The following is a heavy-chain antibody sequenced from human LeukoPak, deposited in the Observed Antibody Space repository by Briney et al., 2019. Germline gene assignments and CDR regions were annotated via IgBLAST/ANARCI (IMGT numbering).Heavy chain of an antibody. J-gene: IGHJ6*04. V-gene: IGHV4-34*01. Sequence: SETLSLTCAVYGGSFSDYYWSWIRQPPGKGLEWVGEINHGGSSNYNPFLKSRVTISLDTSKNQFSLKLTSVTAADTAVYYCARGLLAFYSSGSSYNDYGMDVWGKGTTVTVSS. D-gene: IGHD3-10*01. CDR2: INHGGSS. CDR3: ARGLLAFYSSGSSYNDYGMDV. CDR1: GGSFSDYY.